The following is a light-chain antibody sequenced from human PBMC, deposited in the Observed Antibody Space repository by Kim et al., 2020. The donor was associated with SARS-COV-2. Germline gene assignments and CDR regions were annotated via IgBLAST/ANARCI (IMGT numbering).Light chain of an antibody. CDR3: KQAYSVAVTWT. V-gene: IGKV1-39*01. CDR2: AAS. J-gene: IGKJ1*01. Sequence: DIQMTQSPSSLSASVGDRVTITCRASQTINNHLIWYQHKPGKAPKLLIYAASTLQSGVPSRFSGSGSGAEFTLTISSLQPDELATYYCKQAYSVAVTWTFGAGTKGDIK. CDR1: QTINNH.